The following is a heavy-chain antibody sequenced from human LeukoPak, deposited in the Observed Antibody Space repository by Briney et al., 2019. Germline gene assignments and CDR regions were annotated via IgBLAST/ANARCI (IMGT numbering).Heavy chain of an antibody. CDR2: IYSGGST. V-gene: IGHV3-66*01. CDR3: AKVGGGYYYYGMDV. CDR1: GFTVSSNY. Sequence: PGGSLRLSCAASGFTVSSNYMSWVRQAPGKGLEWVSVIYSGGSTYYSDSVKGRFTISRDNSKNTLYLHMNSLRAEDTAMYYCAKVGGGYYYYGMDVWGQGTTVTVSS. D-gene: IGHD3-16*01. J-gene: IGHJ6*02.